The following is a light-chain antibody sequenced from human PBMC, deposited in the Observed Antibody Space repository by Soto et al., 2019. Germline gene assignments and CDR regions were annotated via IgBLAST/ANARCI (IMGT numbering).Light chain of an antibody. V-gene: IGKV3-11*01. CDR1: QTIRGL. CDR2: DTS. J-gene: IGKJ5*01. Sequence: EIVLTQSPATLSLSPGERATLSCRTSQTIRGLLNWYQQRPGQAPRLLIYDTSNRATDIPARFSGSGSGTDFILTISSLDPEDFGVYFCQQRHNWPITFGQGTRVDIK. CDR3: QQRHNWPIT.